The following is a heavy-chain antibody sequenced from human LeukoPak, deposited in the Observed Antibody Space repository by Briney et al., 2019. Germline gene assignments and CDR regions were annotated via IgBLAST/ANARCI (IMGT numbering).Heavy chain of an antibody. Sequence: SETLSLICTVSGASLSSGGYYWSWIRQPPGKGLEWIGYIYYSGSTYYNPSLKSRVTISVDTSKNQFSLKLSSVTAADTAVYYCARGDGYNYFDYWGQGTLVTVSS. CDR1: GASLSSGGYY. D-gene: IGHD5-24*01. V-gene: IGHV4-30-4*01. CDR3: ARGDGYNYFDY. CDR2: IYYSGST. J-gene: IGHJ4*02.